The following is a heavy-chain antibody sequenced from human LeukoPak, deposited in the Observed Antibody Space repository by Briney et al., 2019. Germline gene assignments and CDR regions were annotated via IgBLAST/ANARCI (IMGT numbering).Heavy chain of an antibody. J-gene: IGHJ6*03. Sequence: GGSLRLSCAASGVTFSSYSMNWVRQAPGKGLEWVSSISSSSSYIYYADSVKGRFTISRDNAKNSLYLQMNSLRAEDTAVYYCARDLASDSSGYYFAYYMDVWGKGTTVTVSS. CDR2: ISSSSSYI. D-gene: IGHD3-22*01. CDR1: GVTFSSYS. CDR3: ARDLASDSSGYYFAYYMDV. V-gene: IGHV3-21*01.